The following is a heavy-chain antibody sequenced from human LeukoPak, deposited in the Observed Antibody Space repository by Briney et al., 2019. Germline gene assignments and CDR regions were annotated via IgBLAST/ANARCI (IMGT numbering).Heavy chain of an antibody. J-gene: IGHJ4*02. CDR1: GYSISSTYY. D-gene: IGHD1-1*01. CDR3: ATCVRGTTDFDY. Sequence: KPSETLSLTCTVSGYSISSTYYWGWIRQPPGKGLEWIGSVHHSGSTYYNPSLKGRVTISVDTSKSQFSMNLRSVTAADTAVYYCATCVRGTTDFDYWGQGTLVTVSS. CDR2: VHHSGST. V-gene: IGHV4-38-2*02.